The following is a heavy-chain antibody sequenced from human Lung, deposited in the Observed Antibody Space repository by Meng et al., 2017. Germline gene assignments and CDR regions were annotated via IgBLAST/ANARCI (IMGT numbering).Heavy chain of an antibody. CDR3: ARGPTTMAHDFDY. J-gene: IGHJ4*02. V-gene: IGHV4-34*01. CDR1: GGSFSDYY. CDR2: INHSGST. Sequence: GGAGLLKPSDTLSLPCVVSGGSFSDYYWSWIRQPPGKGLEWIGEINHSGSTNYNPSLESRATISVDTSQNNLSLKLSSVTAADSAVYYCARGPTTMAHDFDYWGQGTLVTVSS. D-gene: IGHD4-11*01.